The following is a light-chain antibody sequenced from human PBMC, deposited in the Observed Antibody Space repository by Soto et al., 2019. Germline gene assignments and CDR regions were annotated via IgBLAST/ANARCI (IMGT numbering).Light chain of an antibody. CDR2: SNN. V-gene: IGLV1-44*01. CDR1: ISNIGRNI. J-gene: IGLJ2*01. Sequence: QSVLTQPPSASGTPGQRVTISCSGHISNIGRNIVNWYQQLPGTAPKLLIYSNNQRPSGVPDRFSGSKSGTAASLAISGPQSEDEADYYCAAWDDSLNGVVFGGGTKLTVL. CDR3: AAWDDSLNGVV.